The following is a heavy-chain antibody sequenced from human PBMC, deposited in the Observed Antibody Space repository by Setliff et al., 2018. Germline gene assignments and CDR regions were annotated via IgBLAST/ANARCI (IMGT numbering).Heavy chain of an antibody. V-gene: IGHV1-18*01. Sequence: ASVKVSCKTSGYSFTSYGISWVRQAPGQGLEWMGWISADNGHTNIVKNFQGRVTMTTDTTTSTAYMELRSLRFDDTAVYYCARDAHDYDSSENPIVDYWGQGTLVTVSS. CDR2: ISADNGHT. D-gene: IGHD3-22*01. J-gene: IGHJ4*02. CDR1: GYSFTSYG. CDR3: ARDAHDYDSSENPIVDY.